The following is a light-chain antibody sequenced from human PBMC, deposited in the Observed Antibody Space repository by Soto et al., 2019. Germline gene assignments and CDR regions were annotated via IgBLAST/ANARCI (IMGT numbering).Light chain of an antibody. CDR3: HQYDDGPYT. Sequence: EVVMTQSPATLSVTPGERATLSCRASQSVGSNLAWYQQKPGQAPRLLIYHASSRATGIPARFSGSGSGTEFTLTISSLQSEDFAVYYCHQYDDGPYTFGQGTKVDI. J-gene: IGKJ2*01. CDR2: HAS. V-gene: IGKV3-15*01. CDR1: QSVGSN.